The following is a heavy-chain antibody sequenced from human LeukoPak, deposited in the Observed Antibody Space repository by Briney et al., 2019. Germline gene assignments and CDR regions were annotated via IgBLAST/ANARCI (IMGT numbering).Heavy chain of an antibody. J-gene: IGHJ6*03. CDR1: GGSISSYY. V-gene: IGHV4-4*09. D-gene: IGHD3-16*01. CDR3: ARLIYYYYMDV. CDR2: IYTSGST. Sequence: SETLSLTCTVSGGSISSYYWSWIRQPPGKGLEWIGYIYTSGSTNYNPSLKSRVTISVDTSKNQFSLKLSSVTAADTAVYYCARLIYYYYMDVWGQGTTVTASS.